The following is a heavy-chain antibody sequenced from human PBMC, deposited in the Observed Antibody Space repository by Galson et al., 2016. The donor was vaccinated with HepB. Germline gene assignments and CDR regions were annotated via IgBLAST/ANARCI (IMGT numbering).Heavy chain of an antibody. J-gene: IGHJ3*02. V-gene: IGHV3-7*03. D-gene: IGHD2-15*01. Sequence: SLRLSCADFGFTSNTYWMSWVRQAPGKGLEWVANIKQDGSKKYCVDSVMGRFSISRDSAKNSLYLQMNSLRAEDTAVYYCTRDRNYGSGTTWYDVFDMWGQGTMVIVSS. CDR1: GFTSNTYW. CDR2: IKQDGSKK. CDR3: TRDRNYGSGTTWYDVFDM.